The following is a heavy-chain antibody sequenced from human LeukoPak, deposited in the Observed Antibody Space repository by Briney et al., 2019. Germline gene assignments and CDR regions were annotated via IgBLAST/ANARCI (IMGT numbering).Heavy chain of an antibody. CDR3: VRDRNNNYFDY. CDR2: IYSGGST. V-gene: IGHV3-66*01. Sequence: GGSLRLSCAASGFTVSSNYMSWVRQAPGKGLEWVSVIYSGGSTYYADSVKGRFTISRDNSNNTVYLHMNSLKAEDTALYYCVRDRNNNYFDYWGQGTLLTVSS. CDR1: GFTVSSNY. D-gene: IGHD1-14*01. J-gene: IGHJ4*02.